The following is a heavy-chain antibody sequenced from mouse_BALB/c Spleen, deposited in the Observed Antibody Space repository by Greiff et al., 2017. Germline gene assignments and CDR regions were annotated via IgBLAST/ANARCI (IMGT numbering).Heavy chain of an antibody. CDR3: ARTYGSSYYYAMDY. Sequence: DVMLVESGGGLVQPGGSRKLSCAASGFTFSSFGMHWVRQAPEKGLEWVAYISSGSSTIYYADTVKGRFTISRDNPKNTLFLQMTSLRSEDTAMYYCARTYGSSYYYAMDYWGQGTSVTVSS. D-gene: IGHD1-1*01. CDR2: ISSGSSTI. CDR1: GFTFSSFG. J-gene: IGHJ4*01. V-gene: IGHV5-17*02.